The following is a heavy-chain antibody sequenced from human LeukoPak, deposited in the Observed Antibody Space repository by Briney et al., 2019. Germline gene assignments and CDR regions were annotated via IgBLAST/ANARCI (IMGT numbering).Heavy chain of an antibody. J-gene: IGHJ4*02. Sequence: PGGSLRLACAASGFTFSSYAMSWVRQAPGKGLEWVSAISGSGGSTYYADSVKGRFTIPRDNSKNTLYLQMNSPRAEDTALYYGAKDLFAVDGIAFEYWGKGTLVTVSS. CDR1: GFTFSSYA. D-gene: IGHD6-19*01. CDR2: ISGSGGST. V-gene: IGHV3-23*01. CDR3: AKDLFAVDGIAFEY.